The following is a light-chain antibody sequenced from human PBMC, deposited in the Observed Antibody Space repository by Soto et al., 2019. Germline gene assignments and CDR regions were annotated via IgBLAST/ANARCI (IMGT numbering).Light chain of an antibody. CDR1: QSISTW. CDR2: DAS. CDR3: QRYTSYPWT. J-gene: IGKJ1*01. V-gene: IGKV1-5*01. Sequence: DIQMTQSPSTLSASVGDRVTITCRASQSISTWLAWYQQKPGKAPKFLIYDASSLESGVPSRFSGSGSGTEFTLTISSLQPDDFATYYCQRYTSYPWTFGQGTQFDSK.